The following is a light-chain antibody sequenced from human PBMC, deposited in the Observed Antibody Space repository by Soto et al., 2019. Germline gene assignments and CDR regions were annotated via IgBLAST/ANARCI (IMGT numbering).Light chain of an antibody. CDR2: EVT. CDR1: STDIGDYNW. Sequence: QSVLTQPASVSGSPGQSITISCTGTSTDIGDYNWVSWYQQHPGRAPKLIIYEVTNRPSGVSDRSSGSKSGNTASLTISGLQTDDEADYFCSSYRRPTTLVFGPGTKVTVL. J-gene: IGLJ1*01. CDR3: SSYRRPTTLV. V-gene: IGLV2-14*03.